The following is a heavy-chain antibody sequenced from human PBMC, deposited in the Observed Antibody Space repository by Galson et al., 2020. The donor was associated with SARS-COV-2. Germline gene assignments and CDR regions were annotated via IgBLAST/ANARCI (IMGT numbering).Heavy chain of an antibody. CDR1: GFSLTTSGVG. CDR3: AHSAPSSLTIFGVVIVKDYFDY. J-gene: IGHJ4*02. V-gene: IGHV2-5*01. Sequence: ESGPTLVKPTQTLTLTCTFSGFSLTTSGVGVGWIRQPPGKALEWLALIYWNDDKRYSPSLKSRLTITKDTSKNQVVLTMTNVDPVDTATYFCAHSAPSSLTIFGVVIVKDYFDYWGQGTLVTVSS. D-gene: IGHD3-3*01. CDR2: IYWNDDK.